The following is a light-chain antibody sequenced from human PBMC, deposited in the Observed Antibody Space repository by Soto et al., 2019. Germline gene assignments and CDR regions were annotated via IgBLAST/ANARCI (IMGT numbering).Light chain of an antibody. Sequence: QSVLRHPRSVSWSPGHSVAISCTGSRSDVGGYKYVSWYQQFPGKAPKLIIYDVSRRPSGVPDRFSGSKSGNTASLTISGLQAEDEGDYYCCSYGGGRNHLGFGGGTKVTVL. CDR2: DVS. CDR3: CSYGGGRNHLG. CDR1: RSDVGGYKY. J-gene: IGLJ2*01. V-gene: IGLV2-11*01.